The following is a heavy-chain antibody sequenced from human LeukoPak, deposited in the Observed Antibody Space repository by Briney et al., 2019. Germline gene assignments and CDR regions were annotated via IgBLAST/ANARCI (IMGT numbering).Heavy chain of an antibody. D-gene: IGHD4-23*01. Sequence: GGSLRLSCAASGFTVSSNYMSWVRQAPGKGLEWVSIIYSGGSTYYADSVKGRFTISRDNSKNTLSLQMNSLRSEDTAVYYCARTDYGGNQGDFDYWGQGTLVTVSS. J-gene: IGHJ4*02. CDR3: ARTDYGGNQGDFDY. CDR1: GFTVSSNY. CDR2: IYSGGST. V-gene: IGHV3-53*05.